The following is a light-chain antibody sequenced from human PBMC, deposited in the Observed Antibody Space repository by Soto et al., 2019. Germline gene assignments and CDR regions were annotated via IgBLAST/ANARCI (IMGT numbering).Light chain of an antibody. CDR2: AAS. CDR1: QRVSNH. V-gene: IGKV3-15*01. Sequence: TVLTHSPVTLSVSPWYTSALSFRASQRVSNHFAWYQQKPGQAPRLLIYAASTRAAGVPVRFSGGGSGTEFTLTISRLEPEDSAVYYCQQYGSSPLTFGGGTKVDIK. J-gene: IGKJ4*01. CDR3: QQYGSSPLT.